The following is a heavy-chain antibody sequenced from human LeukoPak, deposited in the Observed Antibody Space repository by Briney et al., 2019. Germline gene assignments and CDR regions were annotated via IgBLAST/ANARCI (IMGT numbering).Heavy chain of an antibody. CDR3: ARLAVSSTWYRAFIDY. J-gene: IGHJ4*02. V-gene: IGHV5-51*01. CDR1: GYSFTIYW. D-gene: IGHD6-13*01. CDR2: IYPGDSDT. Sequence: GESLKISCKGSGYSFTIYWMGWVRQMPGKGLEWMGIIYPGDSDTRYSPSFQGQVTIPADKSISTAYLQWSSLKASDTAMYYCARLAVSSTWYRAFIDYWGQGTLVTVSS.